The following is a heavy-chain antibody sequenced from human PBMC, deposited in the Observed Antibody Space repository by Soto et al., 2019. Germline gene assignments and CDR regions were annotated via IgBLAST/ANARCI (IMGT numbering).Heavy chain of an antibody. V-gene: IGHV3-30*18. D-gene: IGHD5-18*01. Sequence: QVQLAESGGGVVQPGRSLRLSCAASGFTFSSYGMHWVRQAPGKGLEWVAVISYDGSNKYYADSVKGRFTISRDNSKNTLYLQMNSLRAEDTAVYYCAKWDTAMFHDAFDIWGQGTMVTVSS. CDR2: ISYDGSNK. CDR1: GFTFSSYG. J-gene: IGHJ3*02. CDR3: AKWDTAMFHDAFDI.